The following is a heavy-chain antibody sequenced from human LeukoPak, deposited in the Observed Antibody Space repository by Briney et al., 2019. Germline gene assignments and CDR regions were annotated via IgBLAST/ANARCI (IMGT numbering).Heavy chain of an antibody. Sequence: GGSLRLSCAASGFTFSSYAMHWVRQAPGKGLEWVTFIRYDGSDKYYADSVKGRFTISRDNSKNTLYLQMNSLRAEDTAVYYCAKDLTTVTSQGDFWGQGTLLTVSS. CDR1: GFTFSSYA. J-gene: IGHJ4*02. V-gene: IGHV3-30*02. D-gene: IGHD4-17*01. CDR3: AKDLTTVTSQGDF. CDR2: IRYDGSDK.